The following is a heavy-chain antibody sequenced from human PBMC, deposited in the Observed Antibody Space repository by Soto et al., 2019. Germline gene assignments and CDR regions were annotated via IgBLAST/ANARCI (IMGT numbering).Heavy chain of an antibody. CDR1: GGTFSSYA. D-gene: IGHD5-18*01. CDR3: ARGYVDTAMVMFQFYYYGGMDV. V-gene: IGHV1-69*01. CDR2: IIPIFGTA. Sequence: QVQLVQSGAEVKKPGSSVKVSCKASGGTFSSYAISWVRQAPGQGLEWMGGIIPIFGTANYAQKFQGRVTITANESTSTACMELSSLRSEDTAVYYCARGYVDTAMVMFQFYYYGGMDVWGQGTTVTVSS. J-gene: IGHJ6*02.